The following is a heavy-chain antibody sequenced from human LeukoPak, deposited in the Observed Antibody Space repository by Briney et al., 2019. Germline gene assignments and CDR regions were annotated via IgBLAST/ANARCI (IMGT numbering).Heavy chain of an antibody. J-gene: IGHJ6*04. CDR2: IYYTGST. CDR1: GGSISSSSYY. Sequence: SETLSLTCTVSGGSISSSSYYWGWIRHPPGKGREWIGSIYYTGSTYYKPSLQSQVTISIDTSKNQLSLKLNAVTAADTAVYYYTRRQCSGGSCINAWGKGTTVTVSS. CDR3: TRRQCSGGSCINA. V-gene: IGHV4-39*01. D-gene: IGHD2-15*01.